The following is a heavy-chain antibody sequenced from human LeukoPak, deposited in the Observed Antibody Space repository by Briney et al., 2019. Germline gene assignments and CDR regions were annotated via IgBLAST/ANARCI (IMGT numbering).Heavy chain of an antibody. CDR3: ARDFRDYGDAFDI. J-gene: IGHJ3*02. Sequence: GRSLRPSCAASGFTFSSYSMNWVRQAPGKGLEWVSSISSSISYIYYADSVKGRFTISRDNAKNSLYLQMNSLRAEDTAVYYCARDFRDYGDAFDIWGQGKMVTVSS. CDR1: GFTFSSYS. V-gene: IGHV3-21*01. CDR2: ISSSISYI. D-gene: IGHD4-17*01.